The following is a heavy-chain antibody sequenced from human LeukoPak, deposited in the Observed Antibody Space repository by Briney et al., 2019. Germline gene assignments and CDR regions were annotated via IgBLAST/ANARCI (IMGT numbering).Heavy chain of an antibody. D-gene: IGHD3-22*01. CDR2: ITGRGDAT. J-gene: IGHJ4*02. CDR3: AREYYYDSSGYYFDY. V-gene: IGHV3-23*01. CDR1: DFSFITYA. Sequence: GGSLRLSCAASDFSFITYAMSWVRQAPGKGLEWVSTITGRGDATYYADSVKGRFTISRDNSKNTLYLQMNSLRADDTAVYYCAREYYYDSSGYYFDYWGQGTLVTVSS.